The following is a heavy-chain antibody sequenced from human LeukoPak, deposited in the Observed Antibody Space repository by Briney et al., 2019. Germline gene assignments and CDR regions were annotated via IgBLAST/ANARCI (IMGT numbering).Heavy chain of an antibody. CDR2: IYSGGST. CDR1: GFTVSSNY. D-gene: IGHD6-6*01. V-gene: IGHV3-66*01. CDR3: ARVHVYSSSFDP. Sequence: QTGGSLRLACAASGFTVSSNYMSSVRQAPGKGLEWVSVIYSGGSTYYADSVKGRFTISRDNSKNTLYLQMNSLRAEDTAVYYCARVHVYSSSFDPWGQGTLVTVSS. J-gene: IGHJ5*02.